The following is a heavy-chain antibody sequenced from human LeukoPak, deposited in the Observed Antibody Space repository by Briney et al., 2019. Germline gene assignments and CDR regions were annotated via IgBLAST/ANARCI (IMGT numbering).Heavy chain of an antibody. J-gene: IGHJ2*01. CDR1: GFTFSSYD. CDR2: IDPVGNT. CDR3: VREPAYTGTWWYPDL. Sequence: PGGSLRLSCLTSGFTFSSYDMHWVRQAPGEGLEWISAIDPVGNTWYSDSVKGRFTISRDNAKNALYLQMNSLRAADTAVYYCVREPAYTGTWWYPDLWGRGTLVTVSS. D-gene: IGHD1-14*01. V-gene: IGHV3-13*01.